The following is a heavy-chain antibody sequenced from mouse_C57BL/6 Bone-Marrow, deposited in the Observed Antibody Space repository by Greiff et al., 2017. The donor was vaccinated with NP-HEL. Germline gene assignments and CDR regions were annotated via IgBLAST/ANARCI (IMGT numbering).Heavy chain of an antibody. CDR3: TRDYGIYFDV. Sequence: EVKVEESGEGLVKPGGSLKLSCAASGFTFSSYAMSWVRQTPEKRLEWVAYISSGGDYIYYADTVKGRFTISRDNARNTLYLQMSSLKSEDTAMYYCTRDYGIYFDVWGTGTTVTVSS. CDR2: ISSGGDYI. CDR1: GFTFSSYA. D-gene: IGHD1-1*01. J-gene: IGHJ1*03. V-gene: IGHV5-9-1*02.